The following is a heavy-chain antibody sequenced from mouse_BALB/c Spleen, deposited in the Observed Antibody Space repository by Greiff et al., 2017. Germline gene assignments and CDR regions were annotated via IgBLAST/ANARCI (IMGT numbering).Heavy chain of an antibody. V-gene: IGHV5-17*02. CDR1: GFTFSSFG. CDR2: ISSGSSTI. J-gene: IGHJ2*01. D-gene: IGHD2-10*02. CDR3: ARSPYGNYYFDY. Sequence: EVMLVESGGGLVQPGGSRKLSCAASGFTFSSFGMHWVRQAPEKGLEWVAYISSGSSTIYYADTVKGRFTISRDNPKNTLFLQMTSLRSEDTAMYYCARSPYGNYYFDYWGQGTTLTVSS.